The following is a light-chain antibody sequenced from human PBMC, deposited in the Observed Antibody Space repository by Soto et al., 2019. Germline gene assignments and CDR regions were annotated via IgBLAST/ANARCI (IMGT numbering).Light chain of an antibody. J-gene: IGKJ1*01. CDR1: QTFNNY. CDR2: GAS. V-gene: IGKV3-20*01. CDR3: QQYGSSPAT. Sequence: EIVLTQSPANLSLSPGERATLSCRASQTFNNYLAWYXHKHGQXXRXLIYGASSRATGIPDRFSGSGSRTDLTITISRLEPEDFAVYYCQQYGSSPATFGQGTKVDIK.